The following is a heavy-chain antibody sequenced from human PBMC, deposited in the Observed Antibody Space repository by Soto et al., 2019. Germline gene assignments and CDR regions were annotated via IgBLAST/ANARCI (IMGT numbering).Heavy chain of an antibody. Sequence: PSETLSLTCTVSGGSISSYYWSWIRQPPGKGLEWIGYINYSGSTNQNPSLKCRLTISADTSKNQFSLRLSSVTAADTAVSYCGNHGIAFDNWSQGTRVSV. CDR2: INYSGST. J-gene: IGHJ3*02. CDR3: GNHGIAFDN. V-gene: IGHV4-59*01. CDR1: GGSISSYY.